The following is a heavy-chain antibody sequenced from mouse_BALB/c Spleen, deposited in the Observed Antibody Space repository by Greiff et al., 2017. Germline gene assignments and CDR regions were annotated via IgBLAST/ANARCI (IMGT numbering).Heavy chain of an antibody. J-gene: IGHJ4*01. D-gene: IGHD1-1*01. CDR3: ARDGAYGYAMDY. V-gene: IGHV3-6*02. Sequence: ESGPGLVKPSQSLSLTCSVTGYSITSGYYWNWIRQFPGNKLEWMGYISYDGSNNYNPSLKNRISITRDTSKNQFFLKLNSVTTEDTATYYCARDGAYGYAMDYWGQGTSVTVSS. CDR1: GYSITSGYY. CDR2: ISYDGSN.